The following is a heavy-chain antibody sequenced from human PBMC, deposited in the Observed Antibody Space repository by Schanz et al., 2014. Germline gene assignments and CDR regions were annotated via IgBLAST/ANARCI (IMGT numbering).Heavy chain of an antibody. J-gene: IGHJ3*02. V-gene: IGHV3-23*01. Sequence: DVPLLESGGGLVQPGGSLRLSCAASGFTFTNYAMSWVRQAPGKGLEWVSLISDSGDTAYYADSVKGRFTISRDNSKNTLYLQMNSLRAEDTAVYYCAKGRFGELSAFDIWGQGTMVTVSS. CDR3: AKGRFGELSAFDI. CDR1: GFTFTNYA. CDR2: ISDSGDTA. D-gene: IGHD3-10*01.